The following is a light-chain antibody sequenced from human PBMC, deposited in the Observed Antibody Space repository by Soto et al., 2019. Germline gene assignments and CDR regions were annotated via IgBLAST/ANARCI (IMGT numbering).Light chain of an antibody. V-gene: IGKV3-11*01. Sequence: EIVLTQSAAILSLSPGERASLXCRASQSFATPFDWFQQKPGQAPRPLIFYTSNRADGAPARFSGSGSATEFTLTISSRQPEDFATYYRQQYESLPLTFGQGTRLEIK. J-gene: IGKJ5*01. CDR3: QQYESLPLT. CDR2: YTS. CDR1: QSFATP.